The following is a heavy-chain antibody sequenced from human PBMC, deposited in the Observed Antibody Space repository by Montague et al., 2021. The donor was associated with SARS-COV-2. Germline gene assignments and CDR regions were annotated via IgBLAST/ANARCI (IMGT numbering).Heavy chain of an antibody. V-gene: IGHV2-5*02. CDR1: GFSLSTNGVG. J-gene: IGHJ4*02. CDR3: AHRLTRHYDTSAYLWCPFDY. D-gene: IGHD3-22*01. CDR2: XYWDDDK. Sequence: PALVRPTQTLTLTCTFSGFSLSTNGVGVGWIRQPPGKALEWLALXYWDDDKRYSPSPKSRLTITKGTSKNQVVLTMTNMDPVDTATYYCAHRLTRHYDTSAYLWCPFDYWGQGTLVTVSS.